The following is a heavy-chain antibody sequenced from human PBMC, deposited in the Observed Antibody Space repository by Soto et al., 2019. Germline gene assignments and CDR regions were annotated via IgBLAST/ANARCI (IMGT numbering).Heavy chain of an antibody. CDR1: GGSISSSSYY. Sequence: QLQLQESGPGLVKPSETLSPTCTVSGGSISSSSYYWGWIRQPPGKELEWIGAIYHSGSTYYHPSLKRRVTISVDTSKNQFSLRLTLLAAADTAVYFCARQTGGFGYYFDYWGQGTLVTVSS. CDR3: ARQTGGFGYYFDY. CDR2: IYHSGST. D-gene: IGHD3-16*01. J-gene: IGHJ4*02. V-gene: IGHV4-39*01.